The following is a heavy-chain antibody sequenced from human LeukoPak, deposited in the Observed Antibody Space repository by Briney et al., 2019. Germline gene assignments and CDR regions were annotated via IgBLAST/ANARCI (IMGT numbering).Heavy chain of an antibody. Sequence: PGGSLRLSCAASGFTVSSNYMNWVRQAPGKGLEWVSLIYSGGNTYYADSVKGRFTISRDNSKNTLFLQMNSLRAEDTAVYYCARQWGYAAFDIWGQGTMVTVSS. CDR1: GFTVSSNY. V-gene: IGHV3-53*01. CDR2: IYSGGNT. J-gene: IGHJ3*02. CDR3: ARQWGYAAFDI. D-gene: IGHD3-16*01.